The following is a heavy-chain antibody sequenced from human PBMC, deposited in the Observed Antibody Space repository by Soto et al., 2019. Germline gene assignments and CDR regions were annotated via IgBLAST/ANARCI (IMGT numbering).Heavy chain of an antibody. J-gene: IGHJ6*02. CDR1: GFTFSTHA. V-gene: IGHV3-23*01. CDR3: AKDPPWTVGPLAMDV. D-gene: IGHD2-2*01. CDR2: FSGSGGNI. Sequence: HPGGALRLSCVASGFTFSTHAMSWVRQFPGKGLEWVSTFSGSGGNIYYGESVKGRFTISRDDPKNTLYLDMNSLRVEDTAVYYCAKDPPWTVGPLAMDVWGQGTTVPVSS.